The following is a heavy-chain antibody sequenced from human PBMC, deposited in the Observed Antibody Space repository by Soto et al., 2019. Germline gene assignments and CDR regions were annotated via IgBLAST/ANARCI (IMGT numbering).Heavy chain of an antibody. CDR2: IYHMGGT. J-gene: IGHJ5*02. D-gene: IGHD5-12*01. CDR1: GASLNRDY. Sequence: SDTLALTCTVSGASLNRDYCIWIRQSAGKGLEWIGYIYHMGGTDYNPSLKSRVTISIDKSKNQFSLNLRSVTAADTAVYFCARFTYKSGFNWFDPWGQGTQVTVSS. V-gene: IGHV4-59*03. CDR3: ARFTYKSGFNWFDP.